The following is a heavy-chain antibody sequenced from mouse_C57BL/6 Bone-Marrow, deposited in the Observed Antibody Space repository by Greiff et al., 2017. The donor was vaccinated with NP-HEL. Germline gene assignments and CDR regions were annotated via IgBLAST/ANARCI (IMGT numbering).Heavy chain of an antibody. CDR2: ISSGGSYT. J-gene: IGHJ4*01. D-gene: IGHD1-1*01. CDR1: GFTFSSYG. CDR3: ASPLLTTVVDGMDY. Sequence: EVQRVESGGDLVKPGGSLKLSCAASGFTFSSYGMSWVRQTPDKRLEWVATISSGGSYTYYPDSVKGRFTISRDNAKNNLYLQMISLKSEDTAMYYCASPLLTTVVDGMDYWGQGTSVTVSS. V-gene: IGHV5-6*01.